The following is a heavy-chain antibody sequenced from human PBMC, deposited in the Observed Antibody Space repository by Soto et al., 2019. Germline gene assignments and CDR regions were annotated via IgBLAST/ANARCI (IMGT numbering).Heavy chain of an antibody. CDR3: ARISEFTPPDWYFDL. CDR1: GFSLSNARMG. J-gene: IGHJ2*01. CDR2: IFSNDEK. Sequence: QVTLKESGPVLVKPTETLTLTCTVSGFSLSNARMGVSWIRQPPGKALEWLAHIFSNDEKSYSTSLKSRLTISKDTSKSQVVLTMTNTDPVDTATYYCARISEFTPPDWYFDLWGRGTLVTVSS. V-gene: IGHV2-26*01.